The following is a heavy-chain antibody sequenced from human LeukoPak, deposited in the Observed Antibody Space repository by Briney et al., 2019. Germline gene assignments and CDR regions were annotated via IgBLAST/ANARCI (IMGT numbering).Heavy chain of an antibody. V-gene: IGHV4-30-4*08. J-gene: IGHJ4*02. CDR2: IYYSGST. CDR1: GGSISSGDYY. D-gene: IGHD3-10*01. CDR3: ARESGHYGSGLGY. Sequence: SETLSLTCTVSGGSISSGDYYWSWLRQPPGKGLEWIGYIYYSGSTYYNPSLKSLVTISVDTSKNQLPLKLSSVTAADTAVYYSARESGHYGSGLGYWGQGTLVTVSS.